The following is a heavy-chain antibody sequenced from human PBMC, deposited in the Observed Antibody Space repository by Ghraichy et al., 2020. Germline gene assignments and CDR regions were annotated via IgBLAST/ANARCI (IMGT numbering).Heavy chain of an antibody. V-gene: IGHV3-23*01. D-gene: IGHD2-15*01. CDR2: ISGSGGST. CDR3: AKDMAKGYCSGGSCFLFGSYYYYGMDV. CDR1: GFTFSSYA. Sequence: GGSLRLSCAASGFTFSSYAMSWVRQAPGKGLEWVSAISGSGGSTYYADSVKGRFTISRDNSKNTLYLQMNSLRAEDTAVYYCAKDMAKGYCSGGSCFLFGSYYYYGMDVWGQGTTVTVSS. J-gene: IGHJ6*02.